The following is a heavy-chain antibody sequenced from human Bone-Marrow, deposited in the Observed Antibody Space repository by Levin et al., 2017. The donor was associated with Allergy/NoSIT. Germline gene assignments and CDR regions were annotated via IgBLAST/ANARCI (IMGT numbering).Heavy chain of an antibody. V-gene: IGHV1-69*13. CDR3: ARLTGDCSGGACLSRYFYYYMDV. CDR2: IIPIFGPP. J-gene: IGHJ6*03. D-gene: IGHD2-15*01. Sequence: ASVKVSCKASGGTFSSHGIAWVRQAPGQGLEWMGGIIPIFGPPNYAQKFQGRVTISADESTNTAYMELSCLRSDDTAVFYCARLTGDCSGGACLSRYFYYYMDVWGKGTTVTVSS. CDR1: GGTFSSHG.